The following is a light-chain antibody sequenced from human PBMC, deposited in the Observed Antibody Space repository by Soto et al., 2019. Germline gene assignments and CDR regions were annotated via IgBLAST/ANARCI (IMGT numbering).Light chain of an antibody. CDR2: IDS. CDR3: QSADSSGTNVV. V-gene: IGLV3-25*03. Sequence: SSELTQPPSVSVSPGQTARITCSGDALPKQYAYWYPQKPGQAPVLVIYIDSERPSRSPERFSGSSSGTTVTLTISGVQAEDEADYYCQSADSSGTNVVFGGGTQLTVL. J-gene: IGLJ2*01. CDR1: ALPKQY.